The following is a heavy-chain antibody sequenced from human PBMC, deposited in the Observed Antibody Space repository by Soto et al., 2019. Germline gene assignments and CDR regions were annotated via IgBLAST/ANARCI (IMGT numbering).Heavy chain of an antibody. V-gene: IGHV4-34*01. CDR2: INHSGST. J-gene: IGHJ6*03. Sequence: SETLSLTCAVYGGSFSGYYWSWIRQPPGKGLEWIGEINHSGSTNYNPSLKSRVTISVDTSKNQFSLKLSSVTAADTAVYYCARGAENMVVVPAAKNYYYMDVWGKGTTVTSP. CDR3: ARGAENMVVVPAAKNYYYMDV. D-gene: IGHD2-2*01. CDR1: GGSFSGYY.